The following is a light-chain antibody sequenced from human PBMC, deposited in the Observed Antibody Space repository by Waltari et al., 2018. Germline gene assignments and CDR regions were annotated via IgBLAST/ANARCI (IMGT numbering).Light chain of an antibody. V-gene: IGKV3-15*01. CDR2: GAS. CDR1: QRVSSK. J-gene: IGKJ2*01. Sequence: EIVMTQSPATLSVSPGERATLSCRASQRVSSKLAWYQQKPGQAPRPLIYGASTRATAIPARFSGSGSGTEFTLTISSLQSEDFAVYYCQQYSNWPYTFGQGTKLEIK. CDR3: QQYSNWPYT.